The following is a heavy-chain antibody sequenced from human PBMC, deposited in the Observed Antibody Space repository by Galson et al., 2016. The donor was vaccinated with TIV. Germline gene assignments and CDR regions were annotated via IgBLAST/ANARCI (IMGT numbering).Heavy chain of an antibody. Sequence: SVKVSCKASGYIFANYYLHWVRQAPGQGLEWMGWINPDSGDTDYAQKFQGRVTMTREISTANMELTRLTFDDMAVYYCERAYGFGTSWDLRDWGKGTLVTVSS. CDR3: ERAYGFGTSWDLRD. J-gene: IGHJ4*02. D-gene: IGHD2-21*01. CDR1: GYIFANYY. V-gene: IGHV1-2*02. CDR2: INPDSGDT.